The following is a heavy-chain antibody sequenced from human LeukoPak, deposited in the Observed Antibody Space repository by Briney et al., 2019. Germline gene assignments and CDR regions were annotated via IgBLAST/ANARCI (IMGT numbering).Heavy chain of an antibody. CDR3: ARDGTCSSTSCYDY. J-gene: IGHJ4*02. V-gene: IGHV1-2*02. Sequence: ASVKVSCKASGYTFTGYYMHWVRQAPGQGLEWMGWINPNSGGTNYARKFQGRVTMTRDTSISTAYMELSRLSSDDTAVYYCARDGTCSSTSCYDYWGQGTLVTVSS. CDR1: GYTFTGYY. CDR2: INPNSGGT. D-gene: IGHD2-2*01.